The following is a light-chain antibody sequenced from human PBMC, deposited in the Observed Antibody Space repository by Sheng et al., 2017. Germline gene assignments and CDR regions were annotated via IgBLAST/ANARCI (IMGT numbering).Light chain of an antibody. Sequence: EIVMTQSPATLSVSPGERATLSCRASQSVNSNLAWYQQKPGQAPRLLISGASTRATGIPATFSGSGSGAEFTLTISSLQSEDFAIYYCQQYNKWPGTFGQGTKV. V-gene: IGKV3-15*01. CDR3: QQYNKWPGT. J-gene: IGKJ1*01. CDR1: QSVNSN. CDR2: GAS.